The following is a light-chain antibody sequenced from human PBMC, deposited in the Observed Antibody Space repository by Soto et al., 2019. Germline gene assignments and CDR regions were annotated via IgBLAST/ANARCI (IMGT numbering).Light chain of an antibody. CDR3: QQCNNWPLT. CDR2: DAS. Sequence: EILMTQSPATLSVSPGESATLSCRASQSVSSNVAWYQQKPGQAPRLLIYDASTRASGVPDRFSASGSGTEFTLTIYFLQSEDFAVYYCQQCNNWPLTFGGGTKVEIK. J-gene: IGKJ4*01. CDR1: QSVSSN. V-gene: IGKV3-15*01.